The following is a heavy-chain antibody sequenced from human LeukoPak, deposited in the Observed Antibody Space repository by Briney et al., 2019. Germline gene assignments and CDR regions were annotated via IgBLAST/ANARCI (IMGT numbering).Heavy chain of an antibody. CDR2: IYSGGGT. Sequence: GGSLRLSCAASGFTVSSNYMSWVRQAPGKGLEWVSVIYSGGGTYYADSVKGRFTISRDNSKNTLYLQMNSLRVEDTAVYYCAITQYGSGSYSDSWGQGTLVTVSS. D-gene: IGHD3-10*01. CDR1: GFTVSSNY. CDR3: AITQYGSGSYSDS. J-gene: IGHJ5*02. V-gene: IGHV3-66*01.